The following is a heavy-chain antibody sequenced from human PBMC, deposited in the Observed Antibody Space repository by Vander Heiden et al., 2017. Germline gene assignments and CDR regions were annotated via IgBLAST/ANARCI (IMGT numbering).Heavy chain of an antibody. CDR3: DAADY. D-gene: IGHD6-25*01. Sequence: EVQLLEPGGGLAQPAGSLIPSCEASGFTFSSFAMSWARQATGKGLEWVSTINSNGGRTHYADSVKGRFSISRDNSNNALYLQMNNLRAEDTAVYYCDAADYWGQGTLVTVSS. V-gene: IGHV3-23*01. J-gene: IGHJ4*02. CDR1: GFTFSSFA. CDR2: INSNGGRT.